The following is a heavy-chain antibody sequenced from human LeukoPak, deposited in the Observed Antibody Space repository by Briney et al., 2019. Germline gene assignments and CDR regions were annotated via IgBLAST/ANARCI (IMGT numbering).Heavy chain of an antibody. D-gene: IGHD3-22*01. Sequence: PSETPSLTCAVYGGSFSGYYWSWIRQPPGKGLEWIGEINHSGSTNYNPSLKSRVTISVDTSKNQFSLKLSSVTAADTAVYYCARGLSRNYYDSSGPGFDYWGQGTLVTVSS. V-gene: IGHV4-34*01. J-gene: IGHJ4*02. CDR1: GGSFSGYY. CDR3: ARGLSRNYYDSSGPGFDY. CDR2: INHSGST.